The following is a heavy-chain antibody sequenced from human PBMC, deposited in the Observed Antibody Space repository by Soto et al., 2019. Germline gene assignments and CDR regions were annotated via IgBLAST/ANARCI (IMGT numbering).Heavy chain of an antibody. Sequence: PSVTLSLTCLLSGGSVTPHHWSWFRHFPGQALEWIAYTSSTANANYNPCLQSLVTRPLASSKNRLSLKLTSMTAADTAVYYCARDRHAGSTHYCDPWGQGTLVTVSS. CDR2: TSSTANA. J-gene: IGHJ5*02. CDR1: GGSVTPHH. D-gene: IGHD1-26*01. V-gene: IGHV4-59*02. CDR3: ARDRHAGSTHYCDP.